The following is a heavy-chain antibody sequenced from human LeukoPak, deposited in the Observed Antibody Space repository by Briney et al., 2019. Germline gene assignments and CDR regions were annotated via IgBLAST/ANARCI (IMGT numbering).Heavy chain of an antibody. Sequence: GGSLRLSCEAPGFTFSTYGMHWVRPAPGMGLEWVAVIRSDGNTKYYADSVKVRFTISRDNSKNTVYLQMSSLRAEDTAVYYCAKGNYGGDGYWGQGALVTVSS. CDR2: IRSDGNTK. J-gene: IGHJ4*02. CDR3: AKGNYGGDGY. D-gene: IGHD4-23*01. V-gene: IGHV3-30*02. CDR1: GFTFSTYG.